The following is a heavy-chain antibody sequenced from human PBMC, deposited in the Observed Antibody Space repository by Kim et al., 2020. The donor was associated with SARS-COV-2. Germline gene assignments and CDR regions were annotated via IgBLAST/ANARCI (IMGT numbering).Heavy chain of an antibody. D-gene: IGHD7-27*01. V-gene: IGHV3-23*01. CDR2: P. CDR3: AKETGGRFDP. Sequence: PHYADSMKGHFTIPKDNSTNTLYLQMNNLRAEDTAVYYCAKETGGRFDPWGQGTLVTVSS. J-gene: IGHJ5*02.